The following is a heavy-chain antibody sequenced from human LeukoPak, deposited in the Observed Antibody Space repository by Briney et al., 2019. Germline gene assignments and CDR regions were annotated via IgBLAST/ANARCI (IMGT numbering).Heavy chain of an antibody. Sequence: SETLSLTCTVSGGSISSYYWSWIREPPGKGLEWIGYIYYSGSTNYNPSLKSRVTISVDTSKNQFSLKLSSVTAADTAVYYCARDLTQVGATDHWGQGTLVTVSS. CDR3: ARDLTQVGATDH. CDR1: GGSISSYY. CDR2: IYYSGST. V-gene: IGHV4-59*01. D-gene: IGHD1-26*01. J-gene: IGHJ4*02.